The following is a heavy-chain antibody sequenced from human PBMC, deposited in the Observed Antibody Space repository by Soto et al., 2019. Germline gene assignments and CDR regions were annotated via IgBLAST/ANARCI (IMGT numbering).Heavy chain of an antibody. D-gene: IGHD1-26*01. CDR1: GFTFSSYW. CDR2: IRPDGTEK. Sequence: EVQLVESGGGLVQPGGSLRLSCAASGFTFSSYWMTWVRQAPGKGLEWVANIRPDGTEKYYVDSVKGRFTISRDDATNSLFLQMNSLRAEDTAVYYCARGRVGVSGWGQGALVSVSS. J-gene: IGHJ4*02. V-gene: IGHV3-7*05. CDR3: ARGRVGVSG.